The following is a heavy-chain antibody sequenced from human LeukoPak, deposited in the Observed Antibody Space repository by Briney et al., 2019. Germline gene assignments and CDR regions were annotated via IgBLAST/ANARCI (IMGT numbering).Heavy chain of an antibody. CDR3: AKQYTYGTTDY. J-gene: IGHJ4*02. CDR2: IYYSGST. CDR1: GGSSSNYY. V-gene: IGHV4-39*01. D-gene: IGHD5-18*01. Sequence: SETLSLTCSVSGGSSSNYYWGWIRQPPGEGLEWIGNIYYSGSTHYNPSLKSRLTISVDTSKNQFSLNLSSVTAADTAVYYCAKQYTYGTTDYWGQGTLVTVSS.